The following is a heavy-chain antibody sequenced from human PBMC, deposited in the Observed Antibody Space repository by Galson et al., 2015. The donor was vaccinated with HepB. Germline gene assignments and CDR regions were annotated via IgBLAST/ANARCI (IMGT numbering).Heavy chain of an antibody. CDR3: AGSQPYSNFPYNWFDP. Sequence: ALRLSCAASGVTFSSFAMNWVRQAPGKGLEWVSFISGSGVETHYADSVKGRFTISRDNSRNTVFLQMNNLRAEDTAVYYCAGSQPYSNFPYNWFDPWGQGTLVTVSS. D-gene: IGHD4-11*01. CDR1: GVTFSSFA. CDR2: ISGSGVET. J-gene: IGHJ5*02. V-gene: IGHV3-23*01.